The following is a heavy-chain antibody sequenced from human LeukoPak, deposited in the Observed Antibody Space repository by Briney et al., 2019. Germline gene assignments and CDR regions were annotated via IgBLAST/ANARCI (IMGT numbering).Heavy chain of an antibody. D-gene: IGHD1-26*01. CDR1: KFTFSSYA. J-gene: IGHJ4*02. CDR3: ARGDSGNYYGYFDY. CDR2: MSYDGSYK. Sequence: PGRSLRLSCAASKFTFSSYAMHWVRQAPGKGLEWVAVMSYDGSYKYYADSVKGRFTVSRDNSENTLYLQMDSLRLEDTAVYYCARGDSGNYYGYFDYWGQGTLVTVSS. V-gene: IGHV3-30*04.